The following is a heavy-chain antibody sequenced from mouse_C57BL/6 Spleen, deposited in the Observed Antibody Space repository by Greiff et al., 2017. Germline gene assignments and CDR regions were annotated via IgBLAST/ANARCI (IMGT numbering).Heavy chain of an antibody. Sequence: VHLVESGAELVRPGASVTLSCKASGYTFTDYEMHWVKQTPVHGLEWIGAIDPETGGTAYNQKFKGKAILTADKSSSTAYMELRSLTSEDSAVYYCTNSNLVDYWGQGTTLTVSS. J-gene: IGHJ2*01. CDR2: IDPETGGT. CDR1: GYTFTDYE. CDR3: TNSNLVDY. V-gene: IGHV1-15*01. D-gene: IGHD2-5*01.